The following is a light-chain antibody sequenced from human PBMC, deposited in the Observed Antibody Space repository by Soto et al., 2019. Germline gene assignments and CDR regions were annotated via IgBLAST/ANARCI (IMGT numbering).Light chain of an antibody. Sequence: DIQVTQSPSSLSASVGDSVTLSCQTSQRVDSYIHWYQHQSGKPPKLLIYAASTLQDGVPSRFSGGGSGTAFSLIITGLQPGDSATYYCQQTYTSVATFGQGTKLDI. V-gene: IGKV1-39*01. CDR1: QRVDSY. CDR2: AAS. J-gene: IGKJ1*01. CDR3: QQTYTSVAT.